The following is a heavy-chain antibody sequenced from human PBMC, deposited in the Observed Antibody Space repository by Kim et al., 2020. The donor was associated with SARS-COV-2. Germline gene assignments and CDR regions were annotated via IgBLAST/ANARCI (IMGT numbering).Heavy chain of an antibody. CDR2: VFHSGSF. D-gene: IGHD3-10*01. J-gene: IGHJ6*02. V-gene: IGHV4-31*03. Sequence: SETLSLTCTVSGASISSDDYYWTWVRQHPGKGLEWIGYVFHSGSFYYNPSLKSRLTISVDTSKNHFSLKLNSVTAADTAVYYCARDPVRGIIGGGMDVWGQGTTVTVSS. CDR1: GASISSDDYY. CDR3: ARDPVRGIIGGGMDV.